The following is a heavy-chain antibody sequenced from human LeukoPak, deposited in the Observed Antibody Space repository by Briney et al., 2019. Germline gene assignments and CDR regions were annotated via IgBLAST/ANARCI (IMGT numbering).Heavy chain of an antibody. CDR3: ARLSYSFWTGDY. CDR1: GYSISSGYY. V-gene: IGHV4-38-2*01. Sequence: PSETLSLTCSVSGYSISSGYYWGWIRQPPGKGLEWIGSIYHSGNTFYNPSLKSRVTMSIDMSENQFSLKLSSVTASDTAVYFCARLSYSFWTGDYWGQEILVTVSS. CDR2: IYHSGNT. D-gene: IGHD3/OR15-3a*01. J-gene: IGHJ4*02.